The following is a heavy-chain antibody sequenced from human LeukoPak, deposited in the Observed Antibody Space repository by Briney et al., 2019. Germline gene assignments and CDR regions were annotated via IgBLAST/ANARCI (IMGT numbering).Heavy chain of an antibody. J-gene: IGHJ3*02. CDR2: ISSVGSHE. V-gene: IGHV3-30-3*01. CDR3: ARENDSVWGSYRPSAPFDI. Sequence: GGSLRLSCAASGFTFSTYAMHWVRQAPGKGLECVAVISSVGSHEYYADSVKGRFTISRDNTKNSLSLQMNSLRAGDSAVYYCARENDSVWGSYRPSAPFDIWGQGTTVTVSS. D-gene: IGHD3-16*02. CDR1: GFTFSTYA.